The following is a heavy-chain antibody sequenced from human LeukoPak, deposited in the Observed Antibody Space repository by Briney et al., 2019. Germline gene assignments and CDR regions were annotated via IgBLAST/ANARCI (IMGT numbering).Heavy chain of an antibody. CDR2: VNHSGST. CDR1: GGSFSGYY. D-gene: IGHD6-13*01. V-gene: IGHV4-34*01. CDR3: ARGPGIAAAGPFDY. Sequence: SETLSLTCAVYGGSFSGYYWSWIRQPPGKGLEWIGEVNHSGSTNYNPSLKSRVTISVDTSKNQFSLKLSSVTAADTAVYYCARGPGIAAAGPFDYWGQGTLVTVSS. J-gene: IGHJ4*02.